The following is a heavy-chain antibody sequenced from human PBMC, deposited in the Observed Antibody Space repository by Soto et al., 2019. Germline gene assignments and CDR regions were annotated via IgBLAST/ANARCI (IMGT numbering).Heavy chain of an antibody. CDR3: ARHEGNGNVWPLDY. Sequence: SETLSLTCTVSGDSIGTTHSYWAWIRQSPGKGLEWIGNIHYSGSTYYMPSLRSRVTLSVDTSKNQFSLRLTSVTAEDTAVYYCARHEGNGNVWPLDYWGQG. D-gene: IGHD2-8*01. CDR2: IHYSGST. J-gene: IGHJ4*02. CDR1: GDSIGTTHSY. V-gene: IGHV4-39*01.